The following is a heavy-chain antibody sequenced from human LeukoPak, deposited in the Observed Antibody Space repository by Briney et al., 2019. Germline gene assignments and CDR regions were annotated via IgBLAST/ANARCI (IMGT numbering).Heavy chain of an antibody. CDR3: ARGGWYDSSGYYLQPVDY. J-gene: IGHJ4*02. Sequence: GGSLRLSCAASGLTFSSYAMHWVRQAPGKGLEWVAVISHDGSNKYYADSVKGRFTISRDNSKNTLYLQMNSLRAEDTAVYYCARGGWYDSSGYYLQPVDYWGQGTLVTVSS. CDR1: GLTFSSYA. V-gene: IGHV3-30*04. D-gene: IGHD3-22*01. CDR2: ISHDGSNK.